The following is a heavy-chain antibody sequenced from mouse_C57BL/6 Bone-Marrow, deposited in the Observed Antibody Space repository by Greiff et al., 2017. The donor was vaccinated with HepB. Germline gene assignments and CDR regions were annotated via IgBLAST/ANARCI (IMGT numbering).Heavy chain of an antibody. D-gene: IGHD1-1*02. J-gene: IGHJ4*01. Sequence: EVQLVESGAELVRPGASVKLSCTASGFNIKDDYMHWVKQRPEQGLEWIGWIDPENGDTEYASKFQGKATITADTSSNTAYLQLSSLTSEDTAVYYCTTALYGYWGQGTSVTVSS. V-gene: IGHV14-4*01. CDR1: GFNIKDDY. CDR3: TTALYGY. CDR2: IDPENGDT.